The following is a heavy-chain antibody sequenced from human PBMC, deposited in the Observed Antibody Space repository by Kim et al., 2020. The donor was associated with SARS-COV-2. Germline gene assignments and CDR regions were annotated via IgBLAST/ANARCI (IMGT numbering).Heavy chain of an antibody. CDR1: GGTFSSYA. Sequence: SVKVSCKASGGTFSSYAISWVRQAPGQGLEWMGGIIPIFGTANYAQKFQGRVTITADESTSTAYMELSSLRSEDTAVYYCARDFSETYCSSTSCYSRGGRWSHYYSYYGMDVWGQGTTVTVSS. CDR2: IIPIFGTA. J-gene: IGHJ6*02. D-gene: IGHD2-2*02. V-gene: IGHV1-69*13. CDR3: ARDFSETYCSSTSCYSRGGRWSHYYSYYGMDV.